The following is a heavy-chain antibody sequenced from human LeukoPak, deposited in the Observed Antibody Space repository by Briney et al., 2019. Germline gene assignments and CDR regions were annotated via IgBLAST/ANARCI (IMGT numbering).Heavy chain of an antibody. D-gene: IGHD5-18*01. CDR3: AKDRSRYGNTAEYFQH. Sequence: GRSLRLSCAASGFPFSSYGMHWVRQAPGKGLEWVAVISYDGSNKYYADSVKGRFTISRDNSKNTLYLQMNSLRAEDTAVYYCAKDRSRYGNTAEYFQHWGQGTLVTVSS. J-gene: IGHJ1*01. V-gene: IGHV3-30*18. CDR2: ISYDGSNK. CDR1: GFPFSSYG.